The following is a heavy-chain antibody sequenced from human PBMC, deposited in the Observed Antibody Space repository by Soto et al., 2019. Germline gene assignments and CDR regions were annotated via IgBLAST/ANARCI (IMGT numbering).Heavy chain of an antibody. Sequence: GASLKISCKGSGYNFTSYWIAWVRQMPGKGREWMWIIYPGYSDTRYSPSFQGQVTISPDKSVSTSYLQWSSLKASDTAMYYCVRLGIAYSISSTFNYYGMVVWGQGTTVTVSS. J-gene: IGHJ6*02. V-gene: IGHV5-51*01. D-gene: IGHD6-6*01. CDR2: IYPGYSDT. CDR3: VRLGIAYSISSTFNYYGMVV. CDR1: GYNFTSYW.